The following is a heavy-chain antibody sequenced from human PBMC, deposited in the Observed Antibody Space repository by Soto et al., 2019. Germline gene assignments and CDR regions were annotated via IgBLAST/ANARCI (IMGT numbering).Heavy chain of an antibody. V-gene: IGHV4-31*03. CDR3: ARVSGSYYYGMDV. CDR2: IYYSGST. Sequence: PSGTPSLTRTVSGGSISSGTYYWRLVRPHPGKGLEWIGYIYYSGSTYYNPSLKSRVTISVDKSKNQFSLKLSSVTAADTAVYYCARVSGSYYYGMDVWGQGTTVTVSS. CDR1: GGSISSGTYY. D-gene: IGHD1-26*01. J-gene: IGHJ6*02.